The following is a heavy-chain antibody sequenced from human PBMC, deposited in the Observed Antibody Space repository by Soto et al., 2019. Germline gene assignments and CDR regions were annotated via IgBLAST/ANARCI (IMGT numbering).Heavy chain of an antibody. J-gene: IGHJ6*02. CDR1: GYTFTRSG. CDR3: AREGVAPYYYYGMDV. V-gene: IGHV1-18*01. CDR2: ISSYNGDT. D-gene: IGHD5-12*01. Sequence: QVQLVQSGDKVKKPGASVKVSCKASGYTFTRSGISWVRQAPGQEPEWMGWISSYNGDTNYAQTFQGRVTMTTDTSTSTAYMELRSLRSDDTAVYYCAREGVAPYYYYGMDVWGQGTPVTVSS.